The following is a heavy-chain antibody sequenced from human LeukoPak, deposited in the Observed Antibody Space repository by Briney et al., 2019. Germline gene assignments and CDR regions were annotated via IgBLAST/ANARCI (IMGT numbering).Heavy chain of an antibody. V-gene: IGHV4-59*01. Sequence: PSETLSLTCTVSGGSISSYYWSWIRQPPGKGLEWIGYIYYSGSTNYNPSLKSRVTISVDTSKNQFSLKLSSVTAADTAVYYCASVTGTIYYYMDVWGKGTTVTVSS. CDR3: ASVTGTIYYYMDV. CDR1: GGSISSYY. CDR2: IYYSGST. J-gene: IGHJ6*03. D-gene: IGHD1-7*01.